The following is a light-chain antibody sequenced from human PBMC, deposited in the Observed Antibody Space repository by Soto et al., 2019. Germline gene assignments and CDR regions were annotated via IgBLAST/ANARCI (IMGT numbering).Light chain of an antibody. J-gene: IGKJ2*01. Sequence: EIVLTQSPGTLSLSPGERATLSCRASQSVTSSYLAWYQQRPGQAPRLLIYGASSRATGIPDRFSGSGSWTEYTLTISRLEPEDFAVYYCQHYGSSPGYTFGQGTKLEIK. V-gene: IGKV3-20*01. CDR1: QSVTSSY. CDR3: QHYGSSPGYT. CDR2: GAS.